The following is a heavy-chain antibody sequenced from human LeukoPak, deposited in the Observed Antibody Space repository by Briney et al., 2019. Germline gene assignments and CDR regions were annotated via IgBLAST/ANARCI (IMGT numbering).Heavy chain of an antibody. CDR3: ARHRSDSSSSPIDY. Sequence: GESLKISCKGSGYSFTSYWIGWVRQMPGKGLEWMVIINPSDSDTRYCPSFQGQVTISADKSISTAYLQWTSLKGSDTAMYYCARHRSDSSSSPIDYWGQGTLVTVSS. J-gene: IGHJ4*02. D-gene: IGHD6-6*01. CDR1: GYSFTSYW. CDR2: INPSDSDT. V-gene: IGHV5-51*01.